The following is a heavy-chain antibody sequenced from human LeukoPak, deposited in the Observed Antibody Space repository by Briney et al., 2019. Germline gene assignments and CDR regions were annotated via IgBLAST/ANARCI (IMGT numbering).Heavy chain of an antibody. D-gene: IGHD3-22*01. V-gene: IGHV3-33*06. CDR1: GFTFSSYG. J-gene: IGHJ4*02. CDR3: AKDRNDTQKGLYYFDY. Sequence: QSGRSLRLSCAASGFTFSSYGMHWVRQAPGEGLEWVAVIWYDGSNKYYADSVKGRFTISRGNSRNTLYLQMNSLRAEDTALYYCAKDRNDTQKGLYYFDYWGQGTLVTVPS. CDR2: IWYDGSNK.